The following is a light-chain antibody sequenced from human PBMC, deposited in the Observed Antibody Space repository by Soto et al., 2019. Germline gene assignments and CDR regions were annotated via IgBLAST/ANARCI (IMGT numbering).Light chain of an antibody. J-gene: IGKJ2*02. CDR2: GAS. Sequence: DIQMTQSPSSLSASLGDRVNITCRASQTIRTYLNWYQQKPGKATKLLIYGASNLQSGVPSRFSGSGSGTDFTLTITSLQPEDFATYYCLQSYNTPRTFGQGTKLEIK. V-gene: IGKV1-39*01. CDR3: LQSYNTPRT. CDR1: QTIRTY.